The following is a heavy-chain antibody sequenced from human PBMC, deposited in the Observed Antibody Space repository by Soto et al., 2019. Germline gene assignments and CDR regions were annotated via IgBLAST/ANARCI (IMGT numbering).Heavy chain of an antibody. D-gene: IGHD3-10*01. J-gene: IGHJ3*02. CDR2: IIPILGIA. CDR1: GGTFSSYT. V-gene: IGHV1-69*02. CDR3: ARSYGSGSYDAFDI. Sequence: QVQLVQSGAEVKKPGSSVKVSCKASGGTFSSYTISWVRQAPGQGLEWMGRIIPILGIANYAQKFQGRVTITADKSTSTAYMELSSLRSEDTAVYYCARSYGSGSYDAFDIWGQGTMVTVSS.